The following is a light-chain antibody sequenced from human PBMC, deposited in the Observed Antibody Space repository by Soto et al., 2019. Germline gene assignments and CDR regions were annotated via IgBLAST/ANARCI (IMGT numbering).Light chain of an antibody. CDR2: DAS. Sequence: DIQMTQSPSTLSASVGDRVTITCRASQSISNWLAWYQQKPGKAPKLLIYDASSLESGVPSRFSGSGSGTEFTLTISSLQPVDFATYFCQQYTSYSWTFGQGTKVDIK. CDR3: QQYTSYSWT. J-gene: IGKJ1*01. V-gene: IGKV1-5*01. CDR1: QSISNW.